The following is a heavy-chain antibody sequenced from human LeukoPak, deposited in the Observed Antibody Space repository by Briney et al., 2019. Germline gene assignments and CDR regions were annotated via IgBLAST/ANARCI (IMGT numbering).Heavy chain of an antibody. Sequence: PGGSLRLSCAASGFTFSSYWMSWVRQAPGKGLEWVANIKQDGSEKYYVDSVKGRFTISRDNAKNSLYLQMNSLRAEDTAVYYCARVLVLLWFMELFWREAGFDYWGQGTLVTVSS. CDR2: IKQDGSEK. V-gene: IGHV3-7*01. J-gene: IGHJ4*02. D-gene: IGHD3-10*01. CDR1: GFTFSSYW. CDR3: ARVLVLLWFMELFWREAGFDY.